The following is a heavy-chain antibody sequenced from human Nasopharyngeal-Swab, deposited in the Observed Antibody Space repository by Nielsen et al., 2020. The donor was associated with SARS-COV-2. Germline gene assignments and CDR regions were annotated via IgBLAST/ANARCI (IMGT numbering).Heavy chain of an antibody. D-gene: IGHD2-21*01. Sequence: GESLKISCAASGFTFSSYWMSWVRQAPGKGLEWVANIKQDGSEKYYVDSVKGRFTISRDNAKNSLYLQMNSLRAEDTAVYYCARDHMARGPEKGDYNDYWGQGTLVTVSS. CDR3: ARDHMARGPEKGDYNDY. CDR1: GFTFSSYW. CDR2: IKQDGSEK. V-gene: IGHV3-7*01. J-gene: IGHJ4*02.